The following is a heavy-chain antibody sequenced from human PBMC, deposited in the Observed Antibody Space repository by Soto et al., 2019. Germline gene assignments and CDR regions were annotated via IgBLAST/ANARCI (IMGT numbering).Heavy chain of an antibody. D-gene: IGHD6-13*01. CDR2: FYSGST. CDR3: ATTRGIAVGGSFDH. V-gene: IGHV4-39*01. J-gene: IGHJ5*02. Sequence: SETLSLTCIVSGASISSRSSYWGWIRQPPGRGLEWVGTFYSGSTYNNPSLKSRVTISVDTSKNQFSLKLSSVAAEDTAIYYCATTRGIAVGGSFDHWGQGTLVTVSS. CDR1: GASISSRSSY.